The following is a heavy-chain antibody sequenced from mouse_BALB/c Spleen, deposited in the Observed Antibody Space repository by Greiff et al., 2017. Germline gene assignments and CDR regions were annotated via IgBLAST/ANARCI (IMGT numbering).Heavy chain of an antibody. J-gene: IGHJ2*01. V-gene: IGHV1-54*01. Sequence: VQLQQSGAELVRPGTSVKVSCKASGYAFTNYLIEWVKQRPGQGLEWIGVINPGSGGTNYNEKFKGKATLTADKSSSTAYMQLSSLTSDDSAVYFCARSGLRQVDYWGQGTTLTVSS. CDR2: INPGSGGT. D-gene: IGHD2-4*01. CDR1: GYAFTNYL. CDR3: ARSGLRQVDY.